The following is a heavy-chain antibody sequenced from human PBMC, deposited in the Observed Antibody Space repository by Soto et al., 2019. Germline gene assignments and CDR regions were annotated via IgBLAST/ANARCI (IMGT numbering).Heavy chain of an antibody. CDR3: ARHATYYDILSGYYFDY. CDR1: GYSFTSYK. J-gene: IGHJ4*02. V-gene: IGHV5-51*01. D-gene: IGHD3-9*01. CDR2: IYPGDSDT. Sequence: GESLKISCKGSGYSFTSYKIGCVRQMPGKGLEWMGIIYPGDSDTRYSPSFQGQVTISADKSTSTAYLQWSSLKASDTAMYYCARHATYYDILSGYYFDYWGQGTLVTVS.